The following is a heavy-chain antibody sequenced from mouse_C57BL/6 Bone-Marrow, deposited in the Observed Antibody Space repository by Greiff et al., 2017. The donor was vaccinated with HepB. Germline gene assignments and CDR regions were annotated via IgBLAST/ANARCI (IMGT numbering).Heavy chain of an antibody. CDR1: GYTFTSYW. V-gene: IGHV1-64*01. Sequence: VQLQQPGAELVKPGASVKLSCKASGYTFTSYWMHWVKQRPGQGLEWIGMIHPNSGSTNYNEKFKSKATLTVDKSSSTAYMQLSSLTSEDSAVYYCARMTTGVAYYDMDYWGQGTSVTVSS. D-gene: IGHD1-1*01. J-gene: IGHJ4*01. CDR3: ARMTTGVAYYDMDY. CDR2: IHPNSGST.